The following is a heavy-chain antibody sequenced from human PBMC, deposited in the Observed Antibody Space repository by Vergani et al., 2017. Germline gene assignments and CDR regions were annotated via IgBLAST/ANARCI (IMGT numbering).Heavy chain of an antibody. V-gene: IGHV3-30*02. CDR1: GFTLSNYD. D-gene: IGHD3-16*01. Sequence: QVQLVESGGGVVQRGGSLRLSCVTSGFTLSNYDMQWIRQGPGKGLEFVAFIQFDGSNQYYADSVKGRFTLSRDFSKNTLYLQMNSLRTDATATYYCAKHFRGWGIDYWGQGTQVIVSS. CDR3: AKHFRGWGIDY. CDR2: IQFDGSNQ. J-gene: IGHJ4*02.